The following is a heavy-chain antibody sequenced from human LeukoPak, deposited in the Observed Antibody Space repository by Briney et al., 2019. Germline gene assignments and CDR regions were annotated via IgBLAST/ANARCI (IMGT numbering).Heavy chain of an antibody. CDR3: ARHRTGSYPVGFDP. Sequence: SETLSLTCTVSGVSIGSTTYYWAWIRQPPGEGLEWIGSMYYDGSTYYNPSLKSRVSISVDTSKNQFSLNLSSVTAADTAVYYCARHRTGSYPVGFDPWGQGALVTVSS. CDR2: MYYDGST. J-gene: IGHJ5*02. V-gene: IGHV4-39*01. D-gene: IGHD1-1*01. CDR1: GVSIGSTTYY.